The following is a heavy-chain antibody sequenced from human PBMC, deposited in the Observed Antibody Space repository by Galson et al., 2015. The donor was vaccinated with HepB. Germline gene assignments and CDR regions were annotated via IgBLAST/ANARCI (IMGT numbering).Heavy chain of an antibody. V-gene: IGHV1-69*13. J-gene: IGHJ4*02. D-gene: IGHD5-12*01. CDR1: GGTFSSYA. CDR3: ARGGASGYSGYEPFDY. Sequence: SVKVSCKASGGTFSSYAISWVRQAPGQGLEWMGGIIPIFGTANYAQKFQGRVTITADQSTSTAYMELSSLRSEDTAVYYCARGGASGYSGYEPFDYWGQGTLVTVSS. CDR2: IIPIFGTA.